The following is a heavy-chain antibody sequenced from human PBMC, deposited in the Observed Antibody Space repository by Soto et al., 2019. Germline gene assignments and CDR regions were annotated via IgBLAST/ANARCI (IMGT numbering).Heavy chain of an antibody. CDR3: AIAAYCSGATCYSDYNWFDP. V-gene: IGHV1-24*01. D-gene: IGHD2-15*01. J-gene: IGHJ5*02. Sequence: ASVKVSCKVSGYTLSEVSIHWVRQTPGKGLEWIGGFDPENDETSYAQNFQGRVTLTEDTSTDTAYLELSSLRSEDTATYYCAIAAYCSGATCYSDYNWFDPWGQGTLVTVSS. CDR1: GYTLSEVS. CDR2: FDPENDET.